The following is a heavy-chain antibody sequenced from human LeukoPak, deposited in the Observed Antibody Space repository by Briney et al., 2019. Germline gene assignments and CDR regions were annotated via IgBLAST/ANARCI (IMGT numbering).Heavy chain of an antibody. D-gene: IGHD3-22*01. CDR3: ARTSIYYDSSGYRS. CDR2: IYTSGST. Sequence: PSETLSLTCTVSGGSISSGSYYWSWIRQPAGKGLEWIGRIYTSGSTNYNPSLKSRVTMSVDTSKNQFSLKLSSVTAADTAVYYCARTSIYYDSSGYRSWGQGTLVTVSS. J-gene: IGHJ5*02. CDR1: GGSISSGSYY. V-gene: IGHV4-61*02.